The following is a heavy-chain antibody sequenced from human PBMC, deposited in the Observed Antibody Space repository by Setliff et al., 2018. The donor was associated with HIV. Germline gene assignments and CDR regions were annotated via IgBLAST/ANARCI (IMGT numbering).Heavy chain of an antibody. J-gene: IGHJ4*02. Sequence: SETLSLTCTVSGGSISNYYWSWIRQPAGKGLEWIGRIYTSGSTNYNPSLKSRVTMSVDTSKNQFSLKLSSVTAADTAVYYCARGTIVVVTAIRYYFDYWGQGTLVTVSS. CDR1: GGSISNYY. V-gene: IGHV4-4*07. CDR2: IYTSGST. D-gene: IGHD2-21*02. CDR3: ARGTIVVVTAIRYYFDY.